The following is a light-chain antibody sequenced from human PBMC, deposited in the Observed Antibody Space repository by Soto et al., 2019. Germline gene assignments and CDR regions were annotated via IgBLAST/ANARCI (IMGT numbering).Light chain of an antibody. CDR1: QGISDY. V-gene: IGKV1-27*01. CDR3: QKYNGVPWT. CDR2: SAS. Sequence: DIQMTQSPSSLSASVGDRVTITCRASQGISDYLAWYQQKPGKVPKLLIYSASTLQSGVPSRFSGSGSGTDFTLTISRLQPEDVATYYCQKYNGVPWTFGQGTKVEIK. J-gene: IGKJ1*01.